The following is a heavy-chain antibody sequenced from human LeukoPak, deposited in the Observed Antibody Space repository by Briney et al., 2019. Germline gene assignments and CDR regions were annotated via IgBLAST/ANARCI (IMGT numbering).Heavy chain of an antibody. J-gene: IGHJ4*02. D-gene: IGHD5-12*01. CDR1: GYRFISYW. CDR2: IDPTDSYT. V-gene: IGHV5-10-1*01. Sequence: GESLRISCKGSGYRFISYWITWVRQTPGKGLEWMGRIDPTDSYTTYSPSFQGHVTISADKSISTAYLQWNSLKASDTAMYYCARLPSGYSGYPYSDYWGQGTLVTVSS. CDR3: ARLPSGYSGYPYSDY.